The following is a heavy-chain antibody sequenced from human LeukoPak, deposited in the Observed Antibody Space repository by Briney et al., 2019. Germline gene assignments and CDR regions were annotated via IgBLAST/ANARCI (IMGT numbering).Heavy chain of an antibody. CDR2: IYSGGST. Sequence: GGSLTLSCAPSGFTVSRNYMSWVRQAPGKGLEWVSAIYSGGSTYYADSVEGRFTISRDNSKNTLYLQMNSLRAEDTAVYYCARDLTIFGVFRRVRTLDYMDVWGKGATVAVSS. J-gene: IGHJ6*03. D-gene: IGHD3-3*01. V-gene: IGHV3-66*02. CDR1: GFTVSRNY. CDR3: ARDLTIFGVFRRVRTLDYMDV.